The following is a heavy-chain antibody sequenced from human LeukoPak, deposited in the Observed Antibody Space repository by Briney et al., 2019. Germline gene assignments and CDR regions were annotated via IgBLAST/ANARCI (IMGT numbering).Heavy chain of an antibody. J-gene: IGHJ4*02. CDR2: IYYSGST. V-gene: IGHV4-59*01. D-gene: IGHD5-18*01. CDR3: ARAGYSYGLHFDY. CDR1: GGSISSYY. Sequence: EXLSLTCTVSGGSISSYYWSWVRQPPAKGLEWIGYIYYSGSTNYNPSLKSRVTISVETSKNQFSLKLSSVTAADTAVYYCARAGYSYGLHFDYWGQGTLVTVSS.